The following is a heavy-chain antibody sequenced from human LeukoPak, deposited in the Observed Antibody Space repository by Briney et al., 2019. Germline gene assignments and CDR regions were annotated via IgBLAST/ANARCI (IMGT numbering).Heavy chain of an antibody. J-gene: IGHJ4*02. D-gene: IGHD3-9*01. CDR1: GFTFSSYS. V-gene: IGHV3-21*01. Sequence: GGSLRLSCAASGFTFSSYSMNWVRQAPGKGLEWVSSISSSSSYIYYADSVKGRFTISRDNAKNSLYLQMNSLRAEDTAVYYCARPQYDILTGYAACDYWGQGTLVTVSS. CDR2: ISSSSSYI. CDR3: ARPQYDILTGYAACDY.